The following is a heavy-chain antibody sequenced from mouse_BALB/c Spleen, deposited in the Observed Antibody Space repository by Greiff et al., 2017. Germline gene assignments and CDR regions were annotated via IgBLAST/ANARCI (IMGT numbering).Heavy chain of an antibody. CDR1: GYSFTGYY. Sequence: LVKTGASVKISCKASGYSFTGYYMHWVKQSHGKSLEWIGYISCYNGATSYNQKFKGKATFTVDTSSSTAYMQFNSLTSEDTAVYYCNAWGYGSSYDGYWGQGTTLTVSS. CDR2: ISCYNGAT. CDR3: NAWGYGSSYDGY. D-gene: IGHD1-1*01. J-gene: IGHJ2*01. V-gene: IGHV1S34*01.